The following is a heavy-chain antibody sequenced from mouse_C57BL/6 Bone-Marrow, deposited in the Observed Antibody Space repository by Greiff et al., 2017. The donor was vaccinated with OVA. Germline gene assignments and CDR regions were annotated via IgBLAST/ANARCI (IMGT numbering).Heavy chain of an antibody. J-gene: IGHJ2*01. CDR2: IDPEAGET. D-gene: IGHD1-1*01. Sequence: EVQLQQSGAELVKPGASVKLSCTASGFNIKDYYMHWVKQRTEQGLEWIGRIDPEAGETKYAPKFQGKATITADTSSNTAYLQLSSLTSEDTAVYYCARGAITTVVAPFDYWGQGTTLTVSS. V-gene: IGHV14-2*01. CDR3: ARGAITTVVAPFDY. CDR1: GFNIKDYY.